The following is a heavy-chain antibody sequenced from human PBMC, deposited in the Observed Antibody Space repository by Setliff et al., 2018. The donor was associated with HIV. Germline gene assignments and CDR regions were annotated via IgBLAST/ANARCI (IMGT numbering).Heavy chain of an antibody. J-gene: IGHJ4*02. CDR1: GYTFNNYG. D-gene: IGHD5-12*01. CDR2: INTHSGYT. V-gene: IGHV1-18*01. Sequence: ASVKVSCKASGYTFNNYGISWVRQAPGQGPEWMGWINTHSGYTNYAQNVQGRVTVTMDTSTSTAYMELRSLKSDDTAVYYCARGKTWLRFLDYWGQGTLVTV. CDR3: ARGKTWLRFLDY.